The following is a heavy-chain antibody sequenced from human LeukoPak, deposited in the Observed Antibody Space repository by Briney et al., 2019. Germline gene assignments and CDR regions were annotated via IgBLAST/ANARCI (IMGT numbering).Heavy chain of an antibody. J-gene: IGHJ6*02. CDR3: AKDGNGDPTGDYYGMDV. CDR2: ISYDGSNK. D-gene: IGHD4-17*01. V-gene: IGHV3-30*18. CDR1: GFTFSSYG. Sequence: PGRSLRFSCAASGFTFSSYGMHWVRQAPGKGLEWVAVISYDGSNKYYADSVKGRFTISRDNSKNTLYLQMNSLRAEDTAVYYCAKDGNGDPTGDYYGMDVWGQGTTVTVSS.